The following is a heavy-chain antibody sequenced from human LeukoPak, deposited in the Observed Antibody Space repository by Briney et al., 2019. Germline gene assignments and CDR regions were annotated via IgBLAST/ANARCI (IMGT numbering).Heavy chain of an antibody. D-gene: IGHD4-11*01. Sequence: PSETLSLTCTVSGYSISSGYYWGWIRQPPGKGLEWIGSIYHSGSTFYNPSLKSRVTISLGTSKTQFSLKLSSVTAADTAVYYCARDLSSSSNYVDGAFDIWGQGTMVTVSS. CDR1: GYSISSGYY. CDR2: IYHSGST. J-gene: IGHJ3*02. CDR3: ARDLSSSSNYVDGAFDI. V-gene: IGHV4-38-2*02.